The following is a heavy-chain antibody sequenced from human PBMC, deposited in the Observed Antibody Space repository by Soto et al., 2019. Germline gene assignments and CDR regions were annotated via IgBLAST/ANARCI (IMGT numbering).Heavy chain of an antibody. CDR1: GFTFSSYE. Sequence: EVQLVESGGGLVQPGGSLRLSCAASGFTFSSYEMNWVRQAPGKGLEWVSYISSSGSTIYYADSVKGRFTISRDNAKNSLYLQMNSLRAEDTAVYYCAREGFLEWLLYTEYYYYGMDVWGQGTKVTVSS. J-gene: IGHJ6*02. V-gene: IGHV3-48*03. CDR2: ISSSGSTI. CDR3: AREGFLEWLLYTEYYYYGMDV. D-gene: IGHD3-3*01.